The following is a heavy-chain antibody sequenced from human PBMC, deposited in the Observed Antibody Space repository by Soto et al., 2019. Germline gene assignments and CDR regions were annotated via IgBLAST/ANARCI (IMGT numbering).Heavy chain of an antibody. CDR1: GGSISSGDYY. D-gene: IGHD5-12*01. CDR3: ARDGSGYASFDY. V-gene: IGHV4-31*03. Sequence: QVQLQESGPGLVKPSQTLSLTCNVSGGSISSGDYYWSWIRQHPGKGLEWIGYIYYSGSAYYNPSLKGRVTISVDTSKNQFSLKLSSVTAADTAVYYCARDGSGYASFDYWGQGTLVTVSS. J-gene: IGHJ4*02. CDR2: IYYSGSA.